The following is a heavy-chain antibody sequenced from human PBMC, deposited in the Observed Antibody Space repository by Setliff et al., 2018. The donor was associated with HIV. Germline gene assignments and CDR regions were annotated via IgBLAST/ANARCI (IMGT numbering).Heavy chain of an antibody. J-gene: IGHJ4*02. D-gene: IGHD3-10*01. CDR3: ADPPSGY. CDR1: GFTFRNYK. CDR2: ISSSGTTT. Sequence: GSLRLSCAASGFTFRNYKFNWVRQAPGRGLEWVSYISSSGTTTYYADSVKGRFTISRDNAKNSLSLQMNSLRVEDTAVYYCADPPSGYWGQGTLVTVS. V-gene: IGHV3-48*03.